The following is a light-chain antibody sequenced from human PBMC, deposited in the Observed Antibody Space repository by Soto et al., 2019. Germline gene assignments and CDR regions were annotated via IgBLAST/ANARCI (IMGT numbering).Light chain of an antibody. CDR2: AAS. V-gene: IGKV1-39*01. Sequence: DIQMTQSPSSLSASVGDRVTITCRASQNIIFYLNWYQQKPGKAPKLLIYAASNLQSGVPSRFSGSGSGTEFTLTISSLQPEDVATYYCQKYNSAPWTFGQGTKVEIK. J-gene: IGKJ1*01. CDR1: QNIIFY. CDR3: QKYNSAPWT.